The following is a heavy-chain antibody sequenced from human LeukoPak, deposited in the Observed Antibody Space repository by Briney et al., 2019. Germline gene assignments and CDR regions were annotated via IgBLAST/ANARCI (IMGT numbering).Heavy chain of an antibody. V-gene: IGHV3-15*01. Sequence: GGSLRLSCAASGFTFSNAWMSWVRQAPGKGLEWVGRIKSKTDGGTTDYAAPVKGRFTISRDDSKNTLYLQMNSLKTEDTAVYYCTTVLPGVLLWFGELLHASNDYWGQGTLVAVSS. CDR2: IKSKTDGGTT. CDR1: GFTFSNAW. CDR3: TTVLPGVLLWFGELLHASNDY. D-gene: IGHD3-10*01. J-gene: IGHJ4*02.